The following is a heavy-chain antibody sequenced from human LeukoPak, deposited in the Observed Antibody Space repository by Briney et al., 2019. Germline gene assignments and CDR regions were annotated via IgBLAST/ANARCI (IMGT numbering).Heavy chain of an antibody. CDR1: GFTFSSYA. CDR3: ATSRGYYYDSSGYYYFDY. D-gene: IGHD3-22*01. J-gene: IGHJ4*02. V-gene: IGHV3-23*01. Sequence: GGSLNLSFAAPGFTFSSYAMSWFRQAPGKGLEWVSAISGSGGSTYYADSVKGRFTISRDNSKNTLYLQMNSLRAEDTAVYYCATSRGYYYDSSGYYYFDYWGQGTLVTVSS. CDR2: ISGSGGST.